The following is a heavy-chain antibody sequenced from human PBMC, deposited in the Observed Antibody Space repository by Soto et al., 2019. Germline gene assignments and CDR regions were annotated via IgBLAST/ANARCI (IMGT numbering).Heavy chain of an antibody. CDR2: ISGSGGST. CDR1: GFTFSSFA. V-gene: IGHV3-23*01. D-gene: IGHD6-6*01. Sequence: QPGGSLRLSCAASGFTFSSFAMSWVRQAPGKGLEWVSDISGSGGSTYYADSVKGRLTISRDNSRNTLYLQLNSLRAEDTAVYYCAKALGIASRPGGYNWFDPWGQGTLVTVSS. CDR3: AKALGIASRPGGYNWFDP. J-gene: IGHJ5*02.